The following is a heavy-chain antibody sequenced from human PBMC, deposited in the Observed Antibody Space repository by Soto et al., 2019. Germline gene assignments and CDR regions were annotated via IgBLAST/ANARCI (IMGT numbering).Heavy chain of an antibody. Sequence: QITLKESGPTLVKPTQTLTLTCTFSGFSLTTSRVGVGWIRQPPGKALQWLAMIYWDDDKRYTPSLKSRLTVTRDTSKRPVVLTMTNMDPVDTATYYFAHRGVVEFEAEFGSWGQGIVVTVSS. D-gene: IGHD2-2*01. CDR3: AHRGVVEFEAEFGS. J-gene: IGHJ4*02. CDR2: IYWDDDK. CDR1: GFSLTTSRVG. V-gene: IGHV2-5*02.